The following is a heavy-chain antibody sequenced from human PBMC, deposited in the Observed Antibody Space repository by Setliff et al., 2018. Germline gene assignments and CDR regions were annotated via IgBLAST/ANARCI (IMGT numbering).Heavy chain of an antibody. D-gene: IGHD3-3*01. Sequence: GASVKVSCKASGYTFTSYYMHWVRQAPGQGLEWMGRIIPIFGTANYAQKFQGRVTITADKSTSTAYMELSSLRSEDTAVYYCARGRHPPWSGYPYYYMDVWGKGTTVTVSS. CDR2: IIPIFGTA. V-gene: IGHV1-69*06. CDR1: GYTFTSYY. CDR3: ARGRHPPWSGYPYYYMDV. J-gene: IGHJ6*03.